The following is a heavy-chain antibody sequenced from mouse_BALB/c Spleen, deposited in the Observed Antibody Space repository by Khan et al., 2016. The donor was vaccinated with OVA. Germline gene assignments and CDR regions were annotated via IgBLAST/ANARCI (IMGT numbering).Heavy chain of an antibody. Sequence: QVQLKESGPGLVAPSQSLSITCTVSGFSLTSYGVHWVRQPPGKGLEWLGVIWAGGSTNYNSALMSRLSISKDHSKSQVFLKMNSLQTEDTAMNYCARLEDIWRQGTTLTVSS. CDR2: IWAGGST. V-gene: IGHV2-9*02. CDR1: GFSLTSYG. J-gene: IGHJ2*01. D-gene: IGHD1-3*01. CDR3: ARLEDI.